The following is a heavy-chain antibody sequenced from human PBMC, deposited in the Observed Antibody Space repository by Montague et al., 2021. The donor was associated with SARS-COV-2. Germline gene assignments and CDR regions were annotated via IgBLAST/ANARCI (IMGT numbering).Heavy chain of an antibody. V-gene: IGHV4-61*03. CDR3: AREVVGVKTNWLDT. CDR1: GVSVSSNNYY. CDR2: IYFNGNT. J-gene: IGHJ5*02. D-gene: IGHD3-16*01. Sequence: SETLSLTRSLSGVSVSSNNYYWTWIRRPPGKGLEWIGYIYFNGNTILXPSLEGRVTTSIDTSKNHFSLRLTSMTPADTAVYYCAREVVGVKTNWLDTWGQGTLVTVSS.